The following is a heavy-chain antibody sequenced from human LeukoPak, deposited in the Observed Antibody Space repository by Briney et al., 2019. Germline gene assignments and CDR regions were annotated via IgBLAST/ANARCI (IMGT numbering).Heavy chain of an antibody. V-gene: IGHV1-18*01. D-gene: IGHD3-10*01. CDR2: ISAYNGNT. CDR3: ARDGFWGAYGSGIPDNYYYGMDV. CDR1: GYTFTSYG. J-gene: IGHJ6*02. Sequence: APVKVSCKASGYTFTSYGISWVRQAPGQGLEWMGWISAYNGNTNYAQKLQGRVTMTTDTSTSTAYMELRSLRSDDTAVYYCARDGFWGAYGSGIPDNYYYGMDVWGQGTTVTVSS.